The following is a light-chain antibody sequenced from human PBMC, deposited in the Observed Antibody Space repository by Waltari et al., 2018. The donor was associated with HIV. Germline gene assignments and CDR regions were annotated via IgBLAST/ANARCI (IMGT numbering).Light chain of an antibody. CDR3: GTWDTSLSAWI. CDR1: SSNIATTY. J-gene: IGLJ1*01. Sequence: QSVLTQPPSVSATPGQKVTISCSGSSSNIATTYVSWYQHFPGTVPKVLIYDTDKRSSGVPDRFSGSKSGTSATLDISGLQTGDEAHYYCGTWDTSLSAWIFGTGTKVTVL. V-gene: IGLV1-51*01. CDR2: DTD.